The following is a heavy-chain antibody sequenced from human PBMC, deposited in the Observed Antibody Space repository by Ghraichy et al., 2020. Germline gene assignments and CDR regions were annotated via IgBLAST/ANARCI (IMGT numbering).Heavy chain of an antibody. CDR3: ARRGFNWGPFDY. CDR1: GFTFSTYA. CDR2: ISYSDDTT. J-gene: IGHJ4*02. Sequence: GGSLRLSCAASGFTFSTYAMNWVRQAPGKGLEWVSTISYSDDTTYYADSVKGRFTISRDISKNTLFLQMNSLRAEDTAVYYCARRGFNWGPFDYWGQGTLVTVSS. V-gene: IGHV3-23*01. D-gene: IGHD7-27*01.